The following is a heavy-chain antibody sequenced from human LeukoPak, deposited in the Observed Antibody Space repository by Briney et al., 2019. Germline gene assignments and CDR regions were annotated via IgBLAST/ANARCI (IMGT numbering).Heavy chain of an antibody. CDR3: ARMTTGTTSGYYYYYMDV. Sequence: SETLSLTCTVSGGSISHYYWTWIRQPPGKGLEWIGYIYYSGSTNYNPSLKSRVTISVDTSKNQFSLKLSSVTAADTAVYYCARMTTGTTSGYYYYYMDVWGKGTTVTISS. D-gene: IGHD1-1*01. CDR1: GGSISHYY. V-gene: IGHV4-59*01. CDR2: IYYSGST. J-gene: IGHJ6*03.